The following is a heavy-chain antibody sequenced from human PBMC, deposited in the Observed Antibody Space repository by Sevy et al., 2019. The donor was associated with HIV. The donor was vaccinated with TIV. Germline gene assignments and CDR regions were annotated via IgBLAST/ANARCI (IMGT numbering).Heavy chain of an antibody. CDR1: GFAFSSHA. J-gene: IGHJ4*01. V-gene: IGHV3-30-3*01. CDR2: ISYEGTET. D-gene: IGHD6-13*01. CDR3: ARDGGYSIKWYPLY. Sequence: GGSLRLSCAASGFAFSSHAMHWVRQAPGKGLEWVATISYEGTETFYAASVGGRFTISRDNSKNMFTLQINSLRPEDTAVYYCARDGGYSIKWYPLYWGHGTLVTDSS.